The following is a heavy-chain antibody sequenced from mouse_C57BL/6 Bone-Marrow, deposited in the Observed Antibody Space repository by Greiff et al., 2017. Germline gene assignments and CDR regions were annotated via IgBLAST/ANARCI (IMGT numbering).Heavy chain of an antibody. Sequence: QVQLLQPGAELVRPGSSVKLSCKASGYTFTSYWMDWVKQRPGQGLEWIGNIYPSDSETNYNQQFKDKATLTVDKSSSTAYMQLSSLTSEDAAVYYYARRGSNIYEAMDYWGQGTSVTVSS. CDR2: IYPSDSET. CDR3: ARRGSNIYEAMDY. CDR1: GYTFTSYW. D-gene: IGHD1-1*01. V-gene: IGHV1-61*01. J-gene: IGHJ4*01.